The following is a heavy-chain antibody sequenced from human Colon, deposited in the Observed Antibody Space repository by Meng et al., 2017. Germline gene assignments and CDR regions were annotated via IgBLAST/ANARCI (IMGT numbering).Heavy chain of an antibody. CDR3: ARNPVIPDARTFDF. V-gene: IGHV4-30-4*01. D-gene: IGHD2-2*01. CDR2: IHSSGNT. CDR1: GGSINSADYY. Sequence: QVQLQESGPGVVKPSQTLSLTCTTSGGSINSADYYWNWLRQSPGKGLEWLGYIHSSGNTYYTPSLKSRLTMSLDTSKNQFSLRLTSVTAADTAVYYCARNPVIPDARTFDFWGQGALVTVSS. J-gene: IGHJ4*02.